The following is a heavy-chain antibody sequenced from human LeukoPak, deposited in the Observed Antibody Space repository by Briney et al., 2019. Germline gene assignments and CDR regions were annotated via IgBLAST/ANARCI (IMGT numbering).Heavy chain of an antibody. J-gene: IGHJ6*02. CDR1: GYTFTSYG. D-gene: IGHD2-2*01. CDR3: ARLLGYCSSTSCYAYYYYGMDV. V-gene: IGHV1-18*01. CDR2: ISAYYGNT. Sequence: ASVKVSCKASGYTFTSYGISWVRQAPGQGLEWMGWISAYYGNTNYTQKLQGRVTMTTDTSTSTAYMELRSLRSDDTAVYYCARLLGYCSSTSCYAYYYYGMDVWGQGTTVTVSS.